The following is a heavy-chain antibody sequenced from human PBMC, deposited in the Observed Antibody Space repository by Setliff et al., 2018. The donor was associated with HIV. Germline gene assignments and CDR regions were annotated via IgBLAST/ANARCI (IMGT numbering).Heavy chain of an antibody. D-gene: IGHD3-10*01. J-gene: IGHJ3*02. Sequence: QTPGQGFEWMGGIIHILGIRNYAQKFQGRVIITTDESTGTAYMELSSLKDDDTAIYYCARPAPLLGTSPANNAFDIWGQGTTVTVSS. V-gene: IGHV1-69*16. CDR2: IIHILGIR. CDR3: ARPAPLLGTSPANNAFDI.